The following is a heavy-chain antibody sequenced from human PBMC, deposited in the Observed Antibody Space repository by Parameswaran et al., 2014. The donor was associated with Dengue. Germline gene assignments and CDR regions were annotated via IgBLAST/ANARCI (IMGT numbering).Heavy chain of an antibody. CDR3: AKARGPYSSSSRVYYFDY. CDR2: ISGSGGST. V-gene: IGHV3-23*01. J-gene: IGHJ4*02. Sequence: RWIRQPPGKGLEWVSAISGSGGSTYYADSVKGRFTISRDNSKNTLYLQMNSLRAEDTAVYYCAKARGPYSSSSRVYYFDYWGQGTLVTVSS. D-gene: IGHD6-6*01.